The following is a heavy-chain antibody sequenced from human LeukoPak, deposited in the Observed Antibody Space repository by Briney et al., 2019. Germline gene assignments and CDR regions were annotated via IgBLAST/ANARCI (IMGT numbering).Heavy chain of an antibody. D-gene: IGHD2-15*01. V-gene: IGHV3-23*01. CDR2: ISGSGGST. CDR3: AKVLASRYCSGGSCYDGFDY. J-gene: IGHJ4*02. CDR1: GFTFSSYA. Sequence: PGGSLRLSCAASGFTFSSYAMSWVRQAPGKGLEWVSAISGSGGSTYYADSVKGRFTISRDNSKNTLYLQMNSLRAEDTAVYYCAKVLASRYCSGGSCYDGFDYWGQGTLVTVSS.